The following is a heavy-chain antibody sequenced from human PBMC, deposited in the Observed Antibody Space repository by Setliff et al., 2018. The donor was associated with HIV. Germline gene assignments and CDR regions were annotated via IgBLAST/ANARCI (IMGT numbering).Heavy chain of an antibody. CDR1: GFTFSSYA. CDR3: ARQRGLRGYYGSNSLYYFDY. J-gene: IGHJ4*02. Sequence: GSLRLSCAASGFTFSSYAMSWVRQAPGKGLEWIGTIYYTGHTFCDPSLKSQVTTSVDTSKNQFSLNLSPVTAADTAVYYCARQRGLRGYYGSNSLYYFDYWGQGILVTVS. V-gene: IGHV4-39*01. CDR2: IYYTGHT. D-gene: IGHD3-10*01.